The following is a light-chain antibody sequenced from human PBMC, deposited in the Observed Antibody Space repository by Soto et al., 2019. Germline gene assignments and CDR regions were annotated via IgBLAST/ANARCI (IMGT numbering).Light chain of an antibody. CDR3: NSRGGSRPYYV. J-gene: IGLJ1*01. V-gene: IGLV2-14*01. CDR1: SSDIGAYNS. CDR2: EVS. Sequence: QSALAQPAAVSGSPGQSITIPCTGTSSDIGAYNSVSWYQQYPGRAPKLMIYEVSNRPSGVSARFSASKSGNTASLTISGLQAEDEADYYCNSRGGSRPYYVFGTGTKVTVL.